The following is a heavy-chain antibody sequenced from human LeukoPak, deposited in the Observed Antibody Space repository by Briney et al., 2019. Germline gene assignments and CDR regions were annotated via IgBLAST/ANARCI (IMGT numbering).Heavy chain of an antibody. V-gene: IGHV4-34*01. Sequence: SETLSLTCGVHGGSFSGYHWSWIRLRPGRGLEWIGDINHSGSTHYNPSLKSRVTILVDTSNNQFSLKLHSVTAADTAVYYCARGFPSSSRWFDPWGQGTLVTVSS. CDR1: GGSFSGYH. CDR3: ARGFPSSSRWFDP. J-gene: IGHJ5*02. D-gene: IGHD6-6*01. CDR2: INHSGST.